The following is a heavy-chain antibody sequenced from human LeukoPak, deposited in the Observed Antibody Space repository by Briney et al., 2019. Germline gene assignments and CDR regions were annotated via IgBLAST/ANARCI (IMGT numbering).Heavy chain of an antibody. CDR2: FDPEDGET. CDR3: ARDMLYYYGSGSPGGY. Sequence: ASVKVSCKVSGYTLTELSMHWVRQAPGKGLEWMGGFDPEDGETIYAQKFQGRVTMTEDTSTDTAYMELSSLRSEDTAVYYCARDMLYYYGSGSPGGYWGQGTLVTVSS. V-gene: IGHV1-24*01. J-gene: IGHJ4*02. CDR1: GYTLTELS. D-gene: IGHD3-10*01.